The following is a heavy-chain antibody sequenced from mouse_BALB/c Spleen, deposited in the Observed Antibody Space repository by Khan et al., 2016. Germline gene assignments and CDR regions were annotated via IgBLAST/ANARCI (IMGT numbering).Heavy chain of an antibody. V-gene: IGHV3-2*02. J-gene: IGHJ2*01. CDR1: GYSITSDYA. Sequence: EVRLQESGPGLVKPSQSLSLTCTVTGYSITSDYAWNWIRQFPGNKLEWMGYISYSGSTSYNPSLKSRISITRDTSKNQFFLQLNSVTPEDTATYYCARDYYGSSYFDYWGQGTTLTVSS. CDR3: ARDYYGSSYFDY. D-gene: IGHD1-1*01. CDR2: ISYSGST.